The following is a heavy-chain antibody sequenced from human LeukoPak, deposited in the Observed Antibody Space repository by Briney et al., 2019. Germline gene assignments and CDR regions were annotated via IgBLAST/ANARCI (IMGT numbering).Heavy chain of an antibody. CDR2: INPKYADT. Sequence: ASVKVSRKASGYTFTGYYIHWVRQAPGQGLEWMGWINPKYADTNYAQKFQGRVTMTSDTSVSTAYMELTRLRSDDTALYYCARGYSSGNVGYWGQGTLVTVSS. V-gene: IGHV1-2*02. D-gene: IGHD5-18*01. J-gene: IGHJ4*02. CDR1: GYTFTGYY. CDR3: ARGYSSGNVGY.